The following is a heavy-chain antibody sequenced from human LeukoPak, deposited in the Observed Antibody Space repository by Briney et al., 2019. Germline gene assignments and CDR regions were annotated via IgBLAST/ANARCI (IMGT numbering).Heavy chain of an antibody. Sequence: PGGSLRLSCAASGFTFSSYSMNWVRQAPGKGLEWVSSISSSSSYIYYADSVKGRFTISRDNAKNSLYLQMNSLRAEDTAVYYCARDGAQTGYSGYDSDFDYWGQGTLVTVSS. V-gene: IGHV3-21*01. CDR1: GFTFSSYS. CDR3: ARDGAQTGYSGYDSDFDY. D-gene: IGHD5-12*01. CDR2: ISSSSSYI. J-gene: IGHJ4*02.